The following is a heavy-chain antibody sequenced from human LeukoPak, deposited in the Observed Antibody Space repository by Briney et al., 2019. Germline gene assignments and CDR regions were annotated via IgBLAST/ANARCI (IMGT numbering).Heavy chain of an antibody. J-gene: IGHJ4*02. Sequence: SVKVSCKASGYTFTSYGISWVRQAPRQGLEWMGGIIPIFGTANYAQKFQGRVTITTDESTSTAYMELSSLRSEDTAVYYCARGATTYYYDSSGYSFDYWGQGTLVTVSS. CDR3: ARGATTYYYDSSGYSFDY. V-gene: IGHV1-69*05. D-gene: IGHD3-22*01. CDR2: IIPIFGTA. CDR1: GYTFTSYG.